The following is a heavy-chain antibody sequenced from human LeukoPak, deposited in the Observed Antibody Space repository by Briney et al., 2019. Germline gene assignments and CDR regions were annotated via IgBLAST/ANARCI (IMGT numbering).Heavy chain of an antibody. Sequence: GGSLRLSCAASRFTFKSYWMHWVRQAPGKGLVWVSRIVGDGSYTNYADSVKGRFTISRDNAKNTLFLQMSSLRAEDTAVYYCARDGSNSHAFDVWGLGTMVTVSS. J-gene: IGHJ3*01. V-gene: IGHV3-74*01. CDR1: RFTFKSYW. CDR2: IVGDGSYT. D-gene: IGHD5-24*01. CDR3: ARDGSNSHAFDV.